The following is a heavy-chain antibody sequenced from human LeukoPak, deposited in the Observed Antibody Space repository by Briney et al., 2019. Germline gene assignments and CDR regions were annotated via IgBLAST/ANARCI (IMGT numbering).Heavy chain of an antibody. V-gene: IGHV3-48*01. J-gene: IGHJ4*02. Sequence: GGSLRLSCAASGFTFSSYSMNWVRQAPGKGLEWVSYISSSSSTIYYADSVKGRFTISRDNAKNSLYLRMNSLRAEDTAVYYCAIGSYDSSGYAGYWGQGTLVTVSS. CDR1: GFTFSSYS. CDR3: AIGSYDSSGYAGY. D-gene: IGHD3-22*01. CDR2: ISSSSSTI.